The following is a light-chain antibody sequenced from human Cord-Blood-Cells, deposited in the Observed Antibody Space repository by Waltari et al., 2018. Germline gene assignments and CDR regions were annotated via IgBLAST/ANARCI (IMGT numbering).Light chain of an antibody. CDR2: DAS. V-gene: IGKV1-33*01. CDR1: QDISNY. J-gene: IGKJ5*01. CDR3: QQYDNLPIT. Sequence: DIQMTQSLSFLSASVRDRVPITCQASQDISNYLNWYQQKPGKAPKLLIYDASNLETGVPSRFSGSGSGTDFTFTISSLQPEDIATYYCQQYDNLPITFGQGTRLEIK.